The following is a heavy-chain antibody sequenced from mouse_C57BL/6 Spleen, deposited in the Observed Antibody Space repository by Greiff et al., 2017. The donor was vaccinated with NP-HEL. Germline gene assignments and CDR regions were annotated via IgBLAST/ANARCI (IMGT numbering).Heavy chain of an antibody. Sequence: QVQLKESGPGLVQPSQSLSITCTVSGFSLTSYGVHWVRQSPGKGLEWLGVIWRGGSTDYNAAFMSRLSITKDNSKSQVFFKMNSLQADDTAIYYCAKNRGWDYYAMDYWGQGTSVTVSS. V-gene: IGHV2-5*01. CDR3: AKNRGWDYYAMDY. J-gene: IGHJ4*01. D-gene: IGHD2-3*01. CDR2: IWRGGST. CDR1: GFSLTSYG.